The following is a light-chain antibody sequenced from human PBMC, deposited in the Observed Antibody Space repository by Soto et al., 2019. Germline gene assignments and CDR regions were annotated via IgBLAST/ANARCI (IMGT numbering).Light chain of an antibody. CDR2: GAS. J-gene: IGKJ4*01. Sequence: DIVMTQFPVTLSVSPGERATLSCRASQNIYGKLAWYQQKVGQTPRLIIFGASTRATGIPARFSASESGTEFTLTISSLQPEDFAVYYCQQDNKWPPTFGGGTKVEI. CDR1: QNIYGK. V-gene: IGKV3-15*01. CDR3: QQDNKWPPT.